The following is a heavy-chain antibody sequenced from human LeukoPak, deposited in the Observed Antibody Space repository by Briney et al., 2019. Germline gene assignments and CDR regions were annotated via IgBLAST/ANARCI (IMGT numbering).Heavy chain of an antibody. CDR2: IYYSGST. D-gene: IGHD3-10*01. CDR1: GGSISSYY. Sequence: KPSETLSLTCTVSGGSISSYYWSWIRQPPGKGLEWIGYIYYSGSTNYNPPLKSRVTISVDTSKNEFSLKLSSVTAADTAVYSCARMVRGRGYYYYYMDVWGKGTTVTVSS. V-gene: IGHV4-59*08. J-gene: IGHJ6*03. CDR3: ARMVRGRGYYYYYMDV.